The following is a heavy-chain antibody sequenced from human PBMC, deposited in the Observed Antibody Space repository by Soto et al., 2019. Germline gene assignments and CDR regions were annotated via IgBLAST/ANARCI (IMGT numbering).Heavy chain of an antibody. V-gene: IGHV4-59*08. CDR1: GESISNYY. Sequence: QVQLQESGPGLVKPSETLSLTCTVSGESISNYYWSWIRQPPGKGLEWIGYIYKSGTSYNPSLKSRVTISVDTSTNQISLKLNSVTAADTAVYYCARRGFFDFWRQGILVTVSS. CDR2: IYKSGT. D-gene: IGHD1-26*01. CDR3: ARRGFFDF. J-gene: IGHJ4*02.